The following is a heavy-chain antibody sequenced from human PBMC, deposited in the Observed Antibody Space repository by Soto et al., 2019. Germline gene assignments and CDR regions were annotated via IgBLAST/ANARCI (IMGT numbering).Heavy chain of an antibody. CDR1: GFTFGDYA. D-gene: IGHD3-9*01. CDR2: IRSKAYGGTT. Sequence: QPGGSLRLSCTASGFTFGDYAMSWFRQAPGKGLEWVGFIRSKAYGGTTEYAASVKGRFTISRDDSKSIAYLQMNSLKTEDTAVYYCTRVVVRYFDWDLGDYGMDVWGQGTTVTVSS. J-gene: IGHJ6*02. V-gene: IGHV3-49*03. CDR3: TRVVVRYFDWDLGDYGMDV.